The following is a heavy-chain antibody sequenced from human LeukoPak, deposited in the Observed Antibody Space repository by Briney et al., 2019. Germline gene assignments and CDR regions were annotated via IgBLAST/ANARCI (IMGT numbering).Heavy chain of an antibody. V-gene: IGHV4-39*07. D-gene: IGHD3-9*01. CDR2: IYYSGRN. Sequence: SETLSLTCTASGGSISSTSYYWGWIRQPPGKGLEWIGSIYYSGRNYYNPSLKSRVTISVDPSKNQFSLKLSSVTAADTAVYYCAGETRLVIPSSYWYYGMDVWGQGTTVTVSS. CDR1: GGSISSTSYY. J-gene: IGHJ6*02. CDR3: AGETRLVIPSSYWYYGMDV.